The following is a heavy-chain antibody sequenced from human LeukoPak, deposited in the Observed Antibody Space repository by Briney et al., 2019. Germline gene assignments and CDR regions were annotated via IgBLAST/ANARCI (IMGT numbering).Heavy chain of an antibody. V-gene: IGHV3-7*01. CDR3: ATNRCSSCWYPSAYYYYMDV. Sequence: GGSLRLSCAASGFTFSSYWMSWVRQAPGKGLEWVANIKQDGSEKYYVDSVKGRFTISRDNAKNSLYLQMNSLRAEDTAVYYCATNRCSSCWYPSAYYYYMDVWGKGTTVTVSS. CDR1: GFTFSSYW. CDR2: IKQDGSEK. D-gene: IGHD6-13*01. J-gene: IGHJ6*03.